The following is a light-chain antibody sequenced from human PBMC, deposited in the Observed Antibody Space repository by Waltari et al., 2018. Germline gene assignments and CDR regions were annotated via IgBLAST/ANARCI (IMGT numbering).Light chain of an antibody. J-gene: IGLJ3*02. CDR3: CSYAGSATWV. Sequence: QSALTQPASVSGSPGQSITISCTGTSRDVGSHDFNLVSWYQQHPGKAPKLMIYEGNKRHSGVSSRFSGSKSGNTASLTISGLQAEDEADYYCCSYAGSATWVFGGGTKLTVL. CDR1: SRDVGSHDFNL. V-gene: IGLV2-23*01. CDR2: EGN.